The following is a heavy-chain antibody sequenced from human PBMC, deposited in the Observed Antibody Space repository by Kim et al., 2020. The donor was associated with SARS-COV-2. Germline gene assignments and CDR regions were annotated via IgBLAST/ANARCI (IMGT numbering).Heavy chain of an antibody. D-gene: IGHD3-22*01. J-gene: IGHJ4*02. Sequence: SVKVSCKASGGTFSSYAISWVRQAPGQGLEWMGGIIPIFGTANYAQKFQGRVTITADESTSTAYMELSSLRSEDTAVYYCAREPQSLDYYDSSGYFDYWAREPWSPSPQ. CDR1: GGTFSSYA. CDR2: IIPIFGTA. V-gene: IGHV1-69*13. CDR3: AREPQSLDYYDSSGYFDY.